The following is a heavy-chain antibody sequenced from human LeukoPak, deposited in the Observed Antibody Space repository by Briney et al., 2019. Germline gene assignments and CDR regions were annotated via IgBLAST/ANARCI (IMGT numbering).Heavy chain of an antibody. CDR3: ARPHSSGWYPTRDWYFDL. J-gene: IGHJ2*01. V-gene: IGHV5-51*01. CDR2: IYPGDSDT. CDR1: GYSFTSYW. Sequence: GESLKISCKGSGYSFTSYWIGWVRQMPGKGLEWMGIIYPGDSDTRYSPSFQGQVTISADKSISTAYLQWSSLKASDTAMYYCARPHSSGWYPTRDWYFDLWGRGTLVTVSS. D-gene: IGHD6-19*01.